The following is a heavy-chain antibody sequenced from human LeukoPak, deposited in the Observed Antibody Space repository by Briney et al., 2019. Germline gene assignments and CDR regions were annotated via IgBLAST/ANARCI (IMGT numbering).Heavy chain of an antibody. CDR2: ISSSSSYI. J-gene: IGHJ4*02. V-gene: IGHV3-21*01. D-gene: IGHD1-26*01. Sequence: GGSPRLSCAASGFTFSSYSMNWVRQAPGKGLEWVSSISSSSSYIYYADSVKGRFTISRDNAKNSLYLQMNSLRAEDTAVYYCARSQDAIVGGGRDYFDSWGQGTLVTVSS. CDR3: ARSQDAIVGGGRDYFDS. CDR1: GFTFSSYS.